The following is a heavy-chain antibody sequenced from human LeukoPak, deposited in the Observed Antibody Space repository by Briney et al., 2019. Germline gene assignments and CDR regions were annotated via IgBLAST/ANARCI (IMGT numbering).Heavy chain of an antibody. CDR1: GYTFTSYG. CDR3: ARGRGSSDWYYVDS. CDR2: ISAYNGNT. D-gene: IGHD6-19*01. Sequence: GASVKVSCKASGYTFTSYGISWVRQAPGQGLEWMGWISAYNGNTNNAQNGQDRVTLTTDTPTSTAYMELRSLTSDDTAVYYRARGRGSSDWYYVDSWGQGTLVTVSS. J-gene: IGHJ4*02. V-gene: IGHV1-18*01.